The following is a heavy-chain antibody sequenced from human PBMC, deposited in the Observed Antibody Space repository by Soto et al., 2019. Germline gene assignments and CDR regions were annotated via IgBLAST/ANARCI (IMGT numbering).Heavy chain of an antibody. CDR2: IIPIFGTA. J-gene: IGHJ4*02. CDR1: GGTFSSYA. Sequence: QVQLVQSGAEVKKPGSSVKVSCKASGGTFSSYAISWVRQAPGQGLEWMGGIIPIFGTANYAQKFQGRVTIXXDXSXXTAYLELSSLRSEDTAVYYCARGWSYDSSGYYYYFWGQGTLVTVSS. D-gene: IGHD3-22*01. V-gene: IGHV1-69*12. CDR3: ARGWSYDSSGYYYYF.